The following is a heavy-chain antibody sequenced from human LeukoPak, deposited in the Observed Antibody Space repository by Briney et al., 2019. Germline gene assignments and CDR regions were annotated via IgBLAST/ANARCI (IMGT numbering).Heavy chain of an antibody. CDR3: ARHAGSYYTYNFDY. CDR1: GGSIRSSSYY. D-gene: IGHD3-22*01. Sequence: SETLSLTCTVSGGSIRSSSYYWGWIRQPPGKGLEWIGSISYSGSTNYMPSLRSRVTISVYTSKNQFSLKLSSVTAADTAVYYCARHAGSYYTYNFDYWGQGTLVTVSS. CDR2: ISYSGST. J-gene: IGHJ4*02. V-gene: IGHV4-39*01.